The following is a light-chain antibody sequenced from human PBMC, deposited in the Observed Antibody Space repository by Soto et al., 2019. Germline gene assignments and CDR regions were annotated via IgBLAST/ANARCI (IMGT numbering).Light chain of an antibody. CDR3: QQYNNLRT. V-gene: IGKV3-15*01. CDR2: AAS. J-gene: IGKJ1*01. Sequence: DIVMTQSPASLSASVGERATLSCRASQSIRSELGWYQQKPGKAPKVLIYAASTMQTGIPARFSGSGSGTDFTLTISSLQSEDYAIYFCQQYNNLRTFGQGTKVDIK. CDR1: QSIRSE.